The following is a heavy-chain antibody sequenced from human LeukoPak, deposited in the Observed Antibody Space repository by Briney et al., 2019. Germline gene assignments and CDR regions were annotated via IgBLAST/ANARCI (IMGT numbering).Heavy chain of an antibody. Sequence: SATLSLTCAVSGASISDDYYTWMRQPAGKVLGWVGRIHSGGTTNYNPSLMSRVTLSIDKSKKHISLRLTSVTAADTALYYCARDNGSGYTKGYEHYYYYLDVWGKGTTVTVSS. CDR3: ARDNGSGYTKGYEHYYYYLDV. J-gene: IGHJ6*03. CDR2: IHSGGTT. CDR1: GASISDDY. D-gene: IGHD3-3*02. V-gene: IGHV4-4*07.